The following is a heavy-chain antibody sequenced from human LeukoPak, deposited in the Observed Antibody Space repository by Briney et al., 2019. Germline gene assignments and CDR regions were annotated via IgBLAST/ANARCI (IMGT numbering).Heavy chain of an antibody. V-gene: IGHV3-23*01. CDR2: LGRCGEYK. J-gene: IGHJ1*01. CDR1: GFRFTDYS. Sequence: GGSLRLSCAASGFRFTDYSMSWVRQAPGKGLEWVAGLGRCGEYKYYADSVKGRFTISRDNSKNTLYLQMNSLRAEDTAVYYCANQPGLEGDQVYFQHWGQGTLVTVSS. D-gene: IGHD2-2*01. CDR3: ANQPGLEGDQVYFQH.